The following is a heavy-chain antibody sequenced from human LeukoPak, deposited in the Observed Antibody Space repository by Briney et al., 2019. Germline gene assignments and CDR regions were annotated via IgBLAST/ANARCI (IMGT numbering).Heavy chain of an antibody. CDR2: IYSGGCT. J-gene: IGHJ6*04. D-gene: IGHD2-2*01. CDR3: ATQSTTYCSSTSCYYYYYGMDV. V-gene: IGHV3-53*01. Sequence: GGSLRLSCAASGFTVSSNYMSWVRQAPGKGLEWVSVIYSGGCTYYADSVKGRFTISRDNSKNTLYLQMNSLRAEDTAVYYCATQSTTYCSSTSCYYYYYGMDVWGKGTTVTVSS. CDR1: GFTVSSNY.